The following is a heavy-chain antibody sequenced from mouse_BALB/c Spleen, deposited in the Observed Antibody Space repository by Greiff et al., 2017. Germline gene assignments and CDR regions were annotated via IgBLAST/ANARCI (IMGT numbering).Heavy chain of an antibody. CDR1: GFTFSSYA. CDR2: ISSGGST. CDR3: ASYGYDDAMDY. J-gene: IGHJ4*01. Sequence: EVQVVESGGGLVKPGGSLKLSCAASGFTFSSYAMSWVRQTPEKRLEWVASISSGGSTYYPDSVKGRFTISRDNARNILYLQMSSLRSEDTAMYYCASYGYDDAMDYWGQGTSVTVSS. D-gene: IGHD2-2*01. V-gene: IGHV5-6-5*01.